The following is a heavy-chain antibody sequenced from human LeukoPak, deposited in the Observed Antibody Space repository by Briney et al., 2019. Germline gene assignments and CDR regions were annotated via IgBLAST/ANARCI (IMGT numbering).Heavy chain of an antibody. CDR3: ARHDPGWFDT. V-gene: IGHV4-59*08. D-gene: IGHD7-27*01. CDR2: IHYSGST. CDR1: GGSISTYY. Sequence: PSETLSLTCTVSGGSISTYYWSWIRQPPGKGLEWIGYIHYSGSTNYNPSLKSRATISVGTSKAHFSLKLSSATAADTAVYYCARHDPGWFDTWGQGTLVTVSS. J-gene: IGHJ5*02.